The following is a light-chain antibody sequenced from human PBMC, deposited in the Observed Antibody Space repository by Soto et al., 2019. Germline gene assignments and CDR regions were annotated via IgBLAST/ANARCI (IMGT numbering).Light chain of an antibody. Sequence: EIVLTQSPATLSLSPGERATLSCRASQSVSRHLVWYQQKPGQAPRLLIYDASNRATGIPARFSGSGFGTDLPLTFSSVAPEDIAVYYSQHRSAWPITFGGGTKVEIK. CDR2: DAS. J-gene: IGKJ4*01. V-gene: IGKV3-11*01. CDR1: QSVSRH. CDR3: QHRSAWPIT.